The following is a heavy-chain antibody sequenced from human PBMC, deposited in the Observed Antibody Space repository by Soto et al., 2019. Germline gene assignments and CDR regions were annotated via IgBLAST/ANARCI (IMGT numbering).Heavy chain of an antibody. CDR3: TTTYYDILTVWRGYGMDV. Sequence: GGSLRLSCAASGFTFSNAWMSWVRQAPGKGLEWVGRIKSKTDGGTTDYAAPVKGRFTISRDDSKNTLYLQMNSLKTEDTAVYYCTTTYYDILTVWRGYGMDVWGQGTTVTVSS. CDR1: GFTFSNAW. J-gene: IGHJ6*02. D-gene: IGHD3-9*01. CDR2: IKSKTDGGTT. V-gene: IGHV3-15*01.